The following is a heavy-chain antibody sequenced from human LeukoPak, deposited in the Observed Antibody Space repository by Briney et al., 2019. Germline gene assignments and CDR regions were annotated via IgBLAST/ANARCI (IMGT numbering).Heavy chain of an antibody. CDR2: IDWDDDK. D-gene: IGHD6-19*01. CDR1: GFSLSTSGMC. J-gene: IGHJ5*02. V-gene: IGHV2-70*11. CDR3: ARTGIAVADNNWFDP. Sequence: SGPALVKPTQTLTLTCTFSGFSLSTSGMCVSWVRQPPGKALEWLARIDWDDDKYYSTSLKTRLTISKDTSKNQVVLTMTNMDPVDTATYYCARTGIAVADNNWFDPWGQGTLVTVSS.